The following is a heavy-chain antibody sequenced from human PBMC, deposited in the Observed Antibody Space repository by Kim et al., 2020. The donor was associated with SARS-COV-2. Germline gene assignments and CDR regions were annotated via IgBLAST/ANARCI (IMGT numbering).Heavy chain of an antibody. CDR1: GFPFSSYA. J-gene: IGHJ3*02. CDR2: ISGSGGST. D-gene: IGHD3-9*01. V-gene: IGHV3-23*01. Sequence: GGSLRLSCAASGFPFSSYAISWVRQAPGKGLEWVSAISGSGGSTYYADSVKGRFTISRDNSKNTLYLQMNSLRAEDTAVYYCARGYDILTGYYTDDASDIWGQGTMVTVSS. CDR3: ARGYDILTGYYTDDASDI.